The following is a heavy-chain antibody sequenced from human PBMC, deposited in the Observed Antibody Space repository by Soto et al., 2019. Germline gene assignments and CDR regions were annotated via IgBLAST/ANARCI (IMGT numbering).Heavy chain of an antibody. Sequence: GGSLRLSCAASGFTFSSYAMHWVRQAPGKGLEWVAVISYDGSNKYYADSVKGRFTISRDNSKNTLYLQMNSLRAEDTAVYYCARDTSYSSGWYEWFDPWGQGTLVTVSS. D-gene: IGHD6-19*01. CDR1: GFTFSSYA. CDR3: ARDTSYSSGWYEWFDP. J-gene: IGHJ5*02. CDR2: ISYDGSNK. V-gene: IGHV3-30-3*01.